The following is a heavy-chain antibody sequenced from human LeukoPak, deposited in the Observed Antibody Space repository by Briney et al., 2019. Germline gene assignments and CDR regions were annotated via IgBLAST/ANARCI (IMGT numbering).Heavy chain of an antibody. CDR2: IIPIFGTA. V-gene: IGHV1-69*13. D-gene: IGHD3-22*01. CDR3: ARDLTHRRNYDNSGYQIVPAF. CDR1: GGTFSSYA. Sequence: SVKVSCKASGGTFSSYAISWVRQAPGQGLEWMGGIIPIFGTANYAQKFQGRVTITADESTSTAYMELSSLRSDDTAVYYCARDLTHRRNYDNSGYQIVPAFWGQGTLVTVSS. J-gene: IGHJ4*02.